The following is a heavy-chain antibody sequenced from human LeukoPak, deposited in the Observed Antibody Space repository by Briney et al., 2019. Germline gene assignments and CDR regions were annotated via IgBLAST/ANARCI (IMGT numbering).Heavy chain of an antibody. J-gene: IGHJ4*02. CDR1: GFTLGDYA. CDR3: TRDLLRITMIVVVNPFDY. D-gene: IGHD3-22*01. Sequence: AGGSLRLSCTASGFTLGDYAMSWFRQAPGKGLEWVGFIRSKAYGGTTEYAASVKGRFTISRDDSKSIAYLQMNSLKTEDTAVYYCTRDLLRITMIVVVNPFDYWGQGTLVTVSS. V-gene: IGHV3-49*03. CDR2: IRSKAYGGTT.